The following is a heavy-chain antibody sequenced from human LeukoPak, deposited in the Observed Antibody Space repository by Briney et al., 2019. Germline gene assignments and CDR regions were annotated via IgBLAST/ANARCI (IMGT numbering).Heavy chain of an antibody. CDR1: GYTFTSYY. V-gene: IGHV1-46*01. Sequence: ASVKVSCKASGYTFTSYYIHWVRQAPGQGLEWMGIINPSRGRASYAQKFQGRVTMTRDKSTSTVYMELSSLRSEDTAVYYCARDAHTYYCDSSGYHADHWGQGTLATVSS. CDR3: ARDAHTYYCDSSGYHADH. CDR2: INPSRGRA. D-gene: IGHD3-22*01. J-gene: IGHJ5*02.